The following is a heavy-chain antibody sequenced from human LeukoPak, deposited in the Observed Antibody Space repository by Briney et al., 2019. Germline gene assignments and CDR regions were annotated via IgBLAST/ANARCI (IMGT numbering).Heavy chain of an antibody. D-gene: IGHD3-10*01. Sequence: GGSLRLSCAASGFTFSSYWMNWVRQAPGKVLEWVANIKPDGGETYYVDSVKGRFTISRDNAKSSLYLQMNSLRADDTAVYYCASPVFGGLATRGAFDYWGQGTLVTVSS. J-gene: IGHJ4*02. CDR2: IKPDGGET. CDR1: GFTFSSYW. CDR3: ASPVFGGLATRGAFDY. V-gene: IGHV3-7*03.